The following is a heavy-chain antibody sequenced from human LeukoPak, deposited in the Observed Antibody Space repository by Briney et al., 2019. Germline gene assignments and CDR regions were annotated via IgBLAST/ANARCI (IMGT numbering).Heavy chain of an antibody. J-gene: IGHJ4*02. D-gene: IGHD6-6*01. Sequence: GGSLRLSCVGSGFTFENYGMAWVRQTPEKGLEWVAGLNWDGNSIGYIDSVKGRFTISRDNVKNSLFLDMNSLRAEDTAVYYCARGLSGYASSLGYWGQGTLVTVSA. CDR3: ARGLSGYASSLGY. CDR1: GFTFENYG. V-gene: IGHV3-20*04. CDR2: LNWDGNSI.